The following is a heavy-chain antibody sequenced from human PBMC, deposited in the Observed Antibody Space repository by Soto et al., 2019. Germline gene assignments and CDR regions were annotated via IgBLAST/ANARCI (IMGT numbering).Heavy chain of an antibody. D-gene: IGHD6-19*01. Sequence: ASVKVSCKASGYTFTSYAMHWVRQAPGQRLEWMGWINAGNGNTKYSQKFQGRVTITRDTSASTAYMELSSLRSEDTAVYYCARGWIAVAETAFDIWGQGTMVTVSS. V-gene: IGHV1-3*01. CDR2: INAGNGNT. J-gene: IGHJ3*02. CDR3: ARGWIAVAETAFDI. CDR1: GYTFTSYA.